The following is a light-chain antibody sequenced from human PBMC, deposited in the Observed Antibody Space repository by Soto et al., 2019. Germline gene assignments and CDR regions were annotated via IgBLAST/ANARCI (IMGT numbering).Light chain of an antibody. CDR3: QQSYSIPSIT. Sequence: DIQMTQSPSSLSASVGHRVTITCRASQSISSYLNLYQQKPGKAPKLLIYAASSLQSGVPSRFSGSGSGTDFTLTISSLQPEDFVTYYCQQSYSIPSITFGQGTRLEIK. J-gene: IGKJ5*01. CDR1: QSISSY. CDR2: AAS. V-gene: IGKV1-39*01.